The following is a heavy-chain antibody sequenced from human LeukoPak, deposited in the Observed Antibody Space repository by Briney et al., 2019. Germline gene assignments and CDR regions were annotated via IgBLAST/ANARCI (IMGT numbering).Heavy chain of an antibody. Sequence: SETLSLTCTVSGGFISNNYWSWIRRPPGKGLEWIGYIYYTGTTNYNPALKSRVTISVDTSKNQFSLKLSSVTAADTAVYYCTRVVAHGQSDYWGQGTLVTVSS. J-gene: IGHJ4*02. CDR1: GGFISNNY. D-gene: IGHD5-24*01. CDR2: IYYTGTT. V-gene: IGHV4-59*01. CDR3: TRVVAHGQSDY.